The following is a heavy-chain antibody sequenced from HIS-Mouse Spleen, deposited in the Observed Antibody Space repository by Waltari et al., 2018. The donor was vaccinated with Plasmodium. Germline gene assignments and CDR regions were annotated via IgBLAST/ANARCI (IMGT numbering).Heavy chain of an antibody. CDR2: IYYSGRT. CDR1: GGSISSSSYY. D-gene: IGHD3-22*01. J-gene: IGHJ5*02. CDR3: ARVPYYYDSSGYGMGWFDP. Sequence: QLQLQESGPGLVKPSETLSLTCTVSGGSISSSSYYWGWIRQPPGKGLEWIGSIYYSGRTYSNPSLTSRVTISVDTSKNQFSLKLSSVTAADTAVYYCARVPYYYDSSGYGMGWFDPWGQGTLVTVSS. V-gene: IGHV4-39*07.